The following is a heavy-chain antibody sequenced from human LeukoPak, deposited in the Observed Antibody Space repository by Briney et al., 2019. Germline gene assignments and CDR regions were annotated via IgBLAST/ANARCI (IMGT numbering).Heavy chain of an antibody. CDR3: ARAYWGSVDY. Sequence: GGSLRLSCVASGFTFSSYWMSWVRQAAVKGLEWVANINQDGSERFYVYTVKGRFTISRDNPKKSLYLQMINLRDEDTAVYYCARAYWGSVDYWGQGALVNVSS. V-gene: IGHV3-7*03. D-gene: IGHD7-27*01. CDR2: INQDGSER. CDR1: GFTFSSYW. J-gene: IGHJ4*02.